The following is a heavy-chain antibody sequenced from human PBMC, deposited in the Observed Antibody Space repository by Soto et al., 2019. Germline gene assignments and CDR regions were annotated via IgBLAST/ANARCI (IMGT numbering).Heavy chain of an antibody. Sequence: SETLSLTCTASGGSISTYYWSWIRQPPGKGLEWIGYIYYSGSTNYNPSLKSRVTISVDTSKNQFSLKLSSVTAADTAVYYCARGGYSYGYDYYYYGMDVWGQGPTVTVSS. CDR2: IYYSGST. J-gene: IGHJ6*02. CDR3: ARGGYSYGYDYYYYGMDV. D-gene: IGHD5-18*01. CDR1: GGSISTYY. V-gene: IGHV4-59*01.